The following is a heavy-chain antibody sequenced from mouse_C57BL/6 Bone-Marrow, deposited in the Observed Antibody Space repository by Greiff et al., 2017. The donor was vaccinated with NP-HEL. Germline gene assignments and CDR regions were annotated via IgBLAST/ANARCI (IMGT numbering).Heavy chain of an antibody. J-gene: IGHJ2*01. V-gene: IGHV1-69*01. CDR3: AREVYNYATYYFDY. CDR2: IDPSDSYT. D-gene: IGHD1-1*01. CDR1: GYTFTSYW. Sequence: QVQLQQPGAELVMPGASVKLSCKASGYTFTSYWMHWVKQRPGQGLEWIGEIDPSDSYTNYNQKFKGKSTLTVDKSSSPAYMQLSSLTSEDSAVYYCAREVYNYATYYFDYWGQGTTLTVSS.